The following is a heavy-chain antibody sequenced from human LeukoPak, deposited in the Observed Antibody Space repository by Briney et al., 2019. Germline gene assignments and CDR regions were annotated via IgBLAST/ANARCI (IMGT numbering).Heavy chain of an antibody. V-gene: IGHV1-2*02. CDR3: ARDLLYGRDIVVVPAAISPLDY. J-gene: IGHJ4*02. CDR1: GYTFTGYY. CDR2: INPNSGGT. Sequence: GASVKVSCKASGYTFTGYYMHWVRQAPGQGLEWMGWINPNSGGTNYAQKFQGRVTMTRDTSISTAYMELSRLRSDDTAVYYCARDLLYGRDIVVVPAAISPLDYWGQGTLVTVSS. D-gene: IGHD2-2*02.